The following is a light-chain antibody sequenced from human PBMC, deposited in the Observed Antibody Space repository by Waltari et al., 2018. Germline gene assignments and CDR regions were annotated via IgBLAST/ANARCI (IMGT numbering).Light chain of an antibody. V-gene: IGKV3-15*01. Sequence: EIVMTQSPATLSVSPGERATLSCRASQSVTANLAWYQQKPGQTPRLLIYGASTRATGIPARFSASGSGTEFTLTISGMRSEDFAVYYCQQYNDWPPLFTFGPGTKVDIK. J-gene: IGKJ3*01. CDR1: QSVTAN. CDR3: QQYNDWPPLFT. CDR2: GAS.